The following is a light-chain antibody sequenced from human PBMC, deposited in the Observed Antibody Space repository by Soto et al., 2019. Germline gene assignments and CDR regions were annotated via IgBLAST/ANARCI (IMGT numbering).Light chain of an antibody. CDR2: DAS. CDR3: QQYYKLPPIT. V-gene: IGKV1-33*01. CDR1: QDIIKY. J-gene: IGKJ3*01. Sequence: DIQVTQSPSSLSASVGDRVTITCQASQDIIKYLNWYQHKQGKAPKLLIYDASNLETGVPSRFSASGSGTDFTFTISSLQPEDVATYYCQQYYKLPPITFGPGTKVDVK.